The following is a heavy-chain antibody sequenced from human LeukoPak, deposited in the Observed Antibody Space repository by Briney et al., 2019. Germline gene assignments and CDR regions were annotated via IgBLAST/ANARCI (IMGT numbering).Heavy chain of an antibody. CDR3: ARDVGYDSSGSYPYYFDY. CDR2: IKSNGGST. J-gene: IGHJ4*02. Sequence: RSGGSLRLSCAASGFTFSNFAMHWVRQAPGKGLEYVSAIKSNGGSTYYASSVKDRFTISRDNSKNTLFLQMGSLRPEDMAVYYCARDVGYDSSGSYPYYFDYWGLGTLVTVSS. V-gene: IGHV3-64*01. CDR1: GFTFSNFA. D-gene: IGHD3-22*01.